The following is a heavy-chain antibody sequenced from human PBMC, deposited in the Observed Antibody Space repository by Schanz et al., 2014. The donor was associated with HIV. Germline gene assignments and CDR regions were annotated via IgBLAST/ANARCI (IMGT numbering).Heavy chain of an antibody. CDR3: AKVHTYYYYDSSGYYGYFDY. CDR1: GFTFSNYA. D-gene: IGHD3-22*01. Sequence: QVQLVESGGGVVQPGRSLRLSCAVSGFTFSNYAMHWVRQAPGKGLEWVAVISYDGSNKYYADSVKGRFTISRDNSKNTLYLQMNSLRADDTAVYYCAKVHTYYYYDSSGYYGYFDYWGQGTLVTVSS. V-gene: IGHV3-30-3*01. J-gene: IGHJ4*02. CDR2: ISYDGSNK.